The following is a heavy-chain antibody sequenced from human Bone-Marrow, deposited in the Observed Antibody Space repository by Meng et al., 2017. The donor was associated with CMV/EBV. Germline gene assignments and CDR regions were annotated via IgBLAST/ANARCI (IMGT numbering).Heavy chain of an antibody. J-gene: IGHJ5*02. D-gene: IGHD6-13*01. CDR2: ISSSGSYI. CDR1: GFTFSSYS. V-gene: IGHV3-21*01. CDR3: AREIAAALPT. Sequence: GESLKISCAASGFTFSSYSMNWVRQAPGKGLEWVSSISSSGSYIYYADSVKGRFTISRDNAKNSLYLQMNSLRAEDTAVYYCAREIAAALPTWGQGTLVTVSS.